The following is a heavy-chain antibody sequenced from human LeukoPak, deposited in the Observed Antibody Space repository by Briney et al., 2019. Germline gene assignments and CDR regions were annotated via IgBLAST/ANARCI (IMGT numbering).Heavy chain of an antibody. CDR1: GYTFTRYG. J-gene: IGHJ5*02. CDR2: ISAYNGNT. Sequence: ASVKVSCKASGYTFTRYGISWVRQAPGQGLEWMGWISAYNGNTNYAQKLQGRVTMTTDTSTSTAYMELRSLRSDDTAVYYCARDRPYCSSASCYAIWFDPWGQGTLVTVSS. V-gene: IGHV1-18*01. D-gene: IGHD2-2*01. CDR3: ARDRPYCSSASCYAIWFDP.